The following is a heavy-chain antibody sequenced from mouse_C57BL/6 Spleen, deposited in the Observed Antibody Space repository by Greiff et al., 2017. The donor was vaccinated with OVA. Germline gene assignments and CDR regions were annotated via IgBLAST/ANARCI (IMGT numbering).Heavy chain of an antibody. CDR2: IWSGGST. CDR1: GFSLTSYG. Sequence: VQLQQSGPGLVQPSQSLSITCTVSGFSLTSYGVHWVRQSPGKGLEWLGVIWSGGSTDYNAAFISRLSISKDNSKSQVFFKMNSLQADDTAIYYCASYDGYYETFAYWGQGTLVTVSA. D-gene: IGHD2-3*01. J-gene: IGHJ3*01. CDR3: ASYDGYYETFAY. V-gene: IGHV2-2*01.